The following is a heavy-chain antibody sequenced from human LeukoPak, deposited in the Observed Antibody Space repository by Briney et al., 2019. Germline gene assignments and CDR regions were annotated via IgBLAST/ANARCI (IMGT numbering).Heavy chain of an antibody. Sequence: GASVKVSCKASGYTFTGYYMHWLRQAPGQGLEWMGRINPNSGGTNYAQKFQGRVTMTRDTSISTAYMELSRLRSDDTAVYYCARLNSYYYDSSGHLFDYWGQGTLVTVSS. CDR3: ARLNSYYYDSSGHLFDY. J-gene: IGHJ4*02. V-gene: IGHV1-2*06. CDR1: GYTFTGYY. CDR2: INPNSGGT. D-gene: IGHD3-22*01.